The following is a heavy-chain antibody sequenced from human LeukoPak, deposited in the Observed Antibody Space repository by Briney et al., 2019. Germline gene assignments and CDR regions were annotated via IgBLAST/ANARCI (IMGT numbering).Heavy chain of an antibody. Sequence: GGSLRLPYAASGFTFSSYWMHWVRQAPGKGLVWVSRINSDGSSTSYADSVKGRFTISRDNAKNTLYLQMNSLRAEDTAVYYSARDLTIFGVVTWDYYYGMDVWGQGTTVTVSS. CDR2: INSDGSST. D-gene: IGHD3-3*01. CDR1: GFTFSSYW. CDR3: ARDLTIFGVVTWDYYYGMDV. J-gene: IGHJ6*02. V-gene: IGHV3-74*01.